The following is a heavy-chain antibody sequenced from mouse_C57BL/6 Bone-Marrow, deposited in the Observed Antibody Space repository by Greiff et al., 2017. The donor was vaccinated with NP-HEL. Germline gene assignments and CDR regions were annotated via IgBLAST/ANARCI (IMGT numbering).Heavy chain of an antibody. D-gene: IGHD1-1*01. CDR3: ARDWELLRYSFAY. V-gene: IGHV1-7*01. J-gene: IGHJ3*01. CDR1: GYTFTSYW. CDR2: INPSSGYT. Sequence: QVQLKQSGAELAKPGASVKLSCKASGYTFTSYWMHWVKQRPGQGLEWIGYINPSSGYTKYNQKFKDKATLTADKSSNTAYMQLSSLTCEDSAVYYCARDWELLRYSFAYWDQGTLVTVSA.